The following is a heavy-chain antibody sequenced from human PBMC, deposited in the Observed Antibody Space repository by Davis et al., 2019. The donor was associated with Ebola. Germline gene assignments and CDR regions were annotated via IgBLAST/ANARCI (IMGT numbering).Heavy chain of an antibody. CDR3: AKELEQLLVHPFYGMDV. J-gene: IGHJ6*02. V-gene: IGHV3-23*01. D-gene: IGHD6-19*01. CDR1: GFTFSSYA. Sequence: PGGSLRLSCAASGFTFSSYAMSWVRQAPGKGLEWVTSISGNGGTTYYADSVKGQFTISRDNSKNTLYLQMNSLRAEDTAVYYCAKELEQLLVHPFYGMDVWGQGTTVTVSS. CDR2: ISGNGGTT.